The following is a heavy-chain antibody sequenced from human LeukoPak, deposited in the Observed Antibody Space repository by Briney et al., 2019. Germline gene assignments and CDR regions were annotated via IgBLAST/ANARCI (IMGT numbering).Heavy chain of an antibody. CDR3: ARDDGGRPGSHHVY. CDR2: ISSSSSYI. J-gene: IGHJ4*02. Sequence: GGSLRLSCAASGFTFSSYSMNWVRQAPGKGLEWVSSISSSSSYIYYADSVKGRFTISRDNAKNSLYLQMNSLRAEDTAVYYCARDDGGRPGSHHVYWGQGTLVTVSS. V-gene: IGHV3-21*01. D-gene: IGHD5-24*01. CDR1: GFTFSSYS.